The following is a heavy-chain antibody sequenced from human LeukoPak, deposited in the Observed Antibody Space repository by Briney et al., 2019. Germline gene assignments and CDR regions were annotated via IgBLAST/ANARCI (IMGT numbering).Heavy chain of an antibody. V-gene: IGHV3-48*01. Sequence: PGGSLRLSCAASGFTFSSYSMNWVRQAPGKGLEWVSYISSSSSTIYYADSVKGRFTISRDNAKNSLYLQMNSLRAEDTAVYYCARAPLRVRGVIITDYWGQGTLVTVSS. CDR3: ARAPLRVRGVIITDY. D-gene: IGHD3-10*01. CDR1: GFTFSSYS. CDR2: ISSSSSTI. J-gene: IGHJ4*02.